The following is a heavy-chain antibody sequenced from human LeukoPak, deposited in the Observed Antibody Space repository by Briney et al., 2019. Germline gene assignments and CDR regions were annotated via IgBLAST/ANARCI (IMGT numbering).Heavy chain of an antibody. CDR1: GFTFSSYW. Sequence: GGSLRLSCVAPGFTFSSYWMHWVRQAPGKGLVWVSRINTDGSGTTYADSVKGRFTISRDIAKNTLYLQMNSLRAEDTALYYCARGGYYGSGNYFDYWGQGTLVTVSS. J-gene: IGHJ4*02. V-gene: IGHV3-74*01. CDR2: INTDGSGT. CDR3: ARGGYYGSGNYFDY. D-gene: IGHD3-10*01.